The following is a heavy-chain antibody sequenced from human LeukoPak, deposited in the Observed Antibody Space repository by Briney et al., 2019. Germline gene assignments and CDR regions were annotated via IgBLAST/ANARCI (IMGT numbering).Heavy chain of an antibody. CDR2: IFYSGTT. D-gene: IGHD3-10*01. CDR3: ARSYYYGSGSYFNWFDP. V-gene: IGHV4-39*01. Sequence: SETRSLTCTVSGGSISSSTYYWGWIRQPPGKGLEWIGTIFYSGTTYYNPSLKSRVTISVDTSKNQFSLKLSSVTAADTAVYYCARSYYYGSGSYFNWFDPWGQGTLVTVSS. CDR1: GGSISSSTYY. J-gene: IGHJ5*02.